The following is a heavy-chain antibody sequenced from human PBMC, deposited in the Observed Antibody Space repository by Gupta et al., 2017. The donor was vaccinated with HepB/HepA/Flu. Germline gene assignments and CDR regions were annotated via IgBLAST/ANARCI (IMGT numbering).Heavy chain of an antibody. D-gene: IGHD2-2*01. J-gene: IGHJ4*02. V-gene: IGHV3-23*01. CDR3: ARELKYQLPTNFDS. CDR1: TFTFRNYA. Sequence: EVQLLESGGGLVQPGGSLKVSCTASTFTFRNYAMNWFSQAPGKGLEWVSSITGSGGKTYYADSVKGRFTISRDNSKNTLYLQINSLRAEDTAIYYCARELKYQLPTNFDSWGQGTQVTVSS. CDR2: ITGSGGKT.